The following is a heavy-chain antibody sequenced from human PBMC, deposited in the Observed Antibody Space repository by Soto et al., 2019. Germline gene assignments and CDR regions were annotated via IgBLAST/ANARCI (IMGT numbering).Heavy chain of an antibody. J-gene: IGHJ4*02. CDR3: VKCEFFYDSRGYYPFDY. Sequence: PGVSRRLSCSAPGFTFSSYSMHCFRQCPGNGLEYVSPMSTNGAGTHDADAGKGRFTISRDTSKNTQYLQMSSLRAHYTALYNCVKCEFFYDSRGYYPFDYWGQRTLVTVSS. CDR1: GFTFSSYS. V-gene: IGHV3-64D*06. D-gene: IGHD3-22*01. CDR2: MSTNGAGT.